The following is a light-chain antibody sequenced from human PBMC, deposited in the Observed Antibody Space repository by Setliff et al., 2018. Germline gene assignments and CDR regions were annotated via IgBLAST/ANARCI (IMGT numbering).Light chain of an antibody. V-gene: IGLV1-40*01. Sequence: QSVLTQAPSVSGAPGQRVTTSCTGSSSNIGAGYDVHWYQQLPGTAPKLLIFGNSNRPSGVPDRFSGSKSGTSASLAITGLQAEDEADYYCQSYDSSLSGSVFGTGTKVTVL. CDR3: QSYDSSLSGSV. CDR1: SSNIGAGYD. CDR2: GNS. J-gene: IGLJ1*01.